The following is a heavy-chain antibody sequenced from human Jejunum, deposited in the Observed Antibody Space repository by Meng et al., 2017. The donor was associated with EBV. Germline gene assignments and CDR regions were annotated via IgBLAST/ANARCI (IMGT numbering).Heavy chain of an antibody. CDR2: IDAEDGET. CDR3: HTYCSGGSCPHLFDS. J-gene: IGHJ4*02. V-gene: IGHV1-69-2*01. CDR1: GVSFTDYY. Sequence: EVRLGQLGAEGKKPGATVKISCKVSGVSFTDYYIHWVRQAPGKGLEWVGLIDAEDGETIYAEKFQGRVTTSADTSTDTAYLELSRLRSDDTAVYYCHTYCSGGSCPHLFDSWGQGTLVTVSS. D-gene: IGHD2-15*01.